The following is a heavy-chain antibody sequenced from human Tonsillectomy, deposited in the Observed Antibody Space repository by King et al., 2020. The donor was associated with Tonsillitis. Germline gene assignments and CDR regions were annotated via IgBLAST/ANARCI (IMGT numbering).Heavy chain of an antibody. CDR2: IFDHGKT. D-gene: IGHD4-23*01. Sequence: QLQESGPGLVKPSETLSLTCTVSGGSISSYHWSWIRQPPGKGLEWMGYIFDHGKTNYNPSLKSRVTMSVDTAKNQFSLRLRSVTAADTAVYYCARGPNGGNLLFHVWGQGTMVTVSS. CDR1: GGSISSYH. V-gene: IGHV4-59*01. CDR3: ARGPNGGNLLFHV. J-gene: IGHJ3*01.